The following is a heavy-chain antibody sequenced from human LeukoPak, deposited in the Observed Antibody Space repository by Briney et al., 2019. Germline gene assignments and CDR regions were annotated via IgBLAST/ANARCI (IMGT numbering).Heavy chain of an antibody. CDR3: ARLSHSSGYVGDY. J-gene: IGHJ4*02. CDR2: ISSSSSYI. V-gene: IGHV3-21*04. D-gene: IGHD1-1*01. CDR1: GFTFSSYS. Sequence: GGSLRLSCAASGFTFSSYSMNWVRQAPGKGLEWVSSISSSSSYIYYADSVKGRFTISRDNAKNSLYLQMNSLRAEDTAVYYCARLSHSSGYVGDYWGQGTLVTVSS.